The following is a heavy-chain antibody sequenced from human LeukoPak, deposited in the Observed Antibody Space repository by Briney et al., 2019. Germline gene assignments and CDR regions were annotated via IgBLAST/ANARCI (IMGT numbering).Heavy chain of an antibody. CDR3: ARVKGGYGMDV. J-gene: IGHJ6*02. CDR1: GFTFSSYS. CDR2: ISSSSSTI. V-gene: IGHV3-48*01. Sequence: GGSLRLSCAASGFTFSSYSMNWVRQAPGKGLEWVSYISSSSSTIYYADSVKGRLTISRDNAKNSLYLQMNSLRAEDTAVYYCARVKGGYGMDVWGQGTTVTVSS. D-gene: IGHD2-15*01.